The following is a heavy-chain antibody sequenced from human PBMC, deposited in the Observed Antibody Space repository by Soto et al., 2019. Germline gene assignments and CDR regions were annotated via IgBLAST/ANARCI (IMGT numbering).Heavy chain of an antibody. CDR2: IYYSGST. D-gene: IGHD2-15*01. CDR1: GGSISSSSYY. J-gene: IGHJ4*02. V-gene: IGHV4-39*01. Sequence: PSETLSLTCTVSGGSISSSSYYWGWIRQPPGKGLEWIGSIYYSGSTYYNPSLKSRVTISVDTSKNQFSLKLSSVTAADTAVYYCARLCSGGSCYSSTLVYWGQGTLVTVSS. CDR3: ARLCSGGSCYSSTLVY.